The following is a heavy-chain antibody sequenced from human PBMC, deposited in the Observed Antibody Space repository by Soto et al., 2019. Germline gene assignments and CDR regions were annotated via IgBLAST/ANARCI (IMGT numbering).Heavy chain of an antibody. CDR2: ISNSGANV. V-gene: IGHV3-11*01. D-gene: IGHD5-12*01. CDR1: GFTFSDYY. CDR3: ARGVYDAVPHYMDV. Sequence: QVYLVESGGGLVNPGGSLRLSCAASGFTFSDYYMSWIRQAPGKGLEWVSYISNSGANVYYTDSAKGRFTISRDNAKKSLYIQLNSLRAEDAAFYYCARGVYDAVPHYMDVWGKGTTVTVSS. J-gene: IGHJ6*03.